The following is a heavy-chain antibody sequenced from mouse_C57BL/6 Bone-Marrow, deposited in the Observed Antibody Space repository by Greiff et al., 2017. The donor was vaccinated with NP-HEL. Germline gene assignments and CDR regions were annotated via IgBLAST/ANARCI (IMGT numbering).Heavy chain of an antibody. J-gene: IGHJ2*01. D-gene: IGHD1-1*01. CDR1: GYTFTSYW. CDR3: TRYYYGSSYENYFDY. CDR2: IYPGNSDT. V-gene: IGHV1-5*01. Sequence: DVKLQESGTVLARPGASVKMSCKTSGYTFTSYWMHWVKQRPGQGLEWIGAIYPGNSDTSYNQKFKGKAKLTAVTSASTAYMELSSLTNEDSAVYYCTRYYYGSSYENYFDYWGQGTTLTVSS.